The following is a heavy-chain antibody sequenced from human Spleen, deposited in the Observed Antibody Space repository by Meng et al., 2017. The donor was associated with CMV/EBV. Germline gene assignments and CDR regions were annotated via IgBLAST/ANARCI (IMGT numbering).Heavy chain of an antibody. CDR2: IYYGGST. Sequence: SETLSLTCTVSGGSISSSSYYWGWIRQPPGKGLEWIGTIYYGGSTYYNPSLKSRVSISVDTSKNQFSLRLSSVTAADTAVYYCARQDSSRAPDYWGQGTLVTVSS. D-gene: IGHD3-22*01. V-gene: IGHV4-39*07. J-gene: IGHJ4*02. CDR1: GGSISSSSYY. CDR3: ARQDSSRAPDY.